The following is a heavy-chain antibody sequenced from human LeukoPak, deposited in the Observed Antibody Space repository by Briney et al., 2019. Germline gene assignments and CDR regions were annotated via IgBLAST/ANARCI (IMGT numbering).Heavy chain of an antibody. Sequence: GGSLRLSCAASGFTFSSYWMHWVRQAPGKGLVWVSRINSDGSSITYADSVKGRFTTSRDNAKNTLYLQMNSLRVEDTAVYYCAREGRVSGYDFDCWGQGTLVTVSS. J-gene: IGHJ4*02. V-gene: IGHV3-74*03. CDR1: GFTFSSYW. D-gene: IGHD5-12*01. CDR2: INSDGSSI. CDR3: AREGRVSGYDFDC.